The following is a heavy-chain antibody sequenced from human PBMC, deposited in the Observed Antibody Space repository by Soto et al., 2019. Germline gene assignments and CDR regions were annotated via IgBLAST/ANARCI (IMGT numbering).Heavy chain of an antibody. D-gene: IGHD6-13*01. CDR1: GFTFSSYA. CDR2: ISGSGSST. CDR3: AKSMAAAGIYYYYYYMDV. V-gene: IGHV3-23*01. Sequence: EVQLLESGGGLVQPGGSLRLSCAASGFTFSSYAMSWVRQAPGKGLEWVSAISGSGSSTYYADSVKGRFTISRDNSKNTLYLQMNSLRAEDTAVYYCAKSMAAAGIYYYYYYMDVWGKGTTVTVSS. J-gene: IGHJ6*03.